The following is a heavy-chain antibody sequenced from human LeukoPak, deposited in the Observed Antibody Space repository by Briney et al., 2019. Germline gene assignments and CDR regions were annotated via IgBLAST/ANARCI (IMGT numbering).Heavy chain of an antibody. CDR2: MNPNSGNT. Sequence: ASVKVSCKASGYTFTSYDINWVRQATGQGLEWMGWMNPNSGNTGYAQKFQGRVTMTRDTSISTAYMELSRLRSDDTAVYYCARDRLAAAGLRYNWFDPWGQGTLVTVSS. J-gene: IGHJ5*02. D-gene: IGHD6-13*01. V-gene: IGHV1-8*01. CDR3: ARDRLAAAGLRYNWFDP. CDR1: GYTFTSYD.